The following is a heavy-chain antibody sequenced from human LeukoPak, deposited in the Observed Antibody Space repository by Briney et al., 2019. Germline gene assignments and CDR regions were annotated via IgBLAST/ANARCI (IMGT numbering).Heavy chain of an antibody. J-gene: IGHJ6*03. D-gene: IGHD5-18*01. CDR2: ISSSSSYI. V-gene: IGHV3-21*01. CDR1: GFTFSSYS. Sequence: GGSLRLSCAASGFTFSSYSMNWVRQAPGKGLEWVSSISSSSSYIYYADSVKGRFTISRDNAKNTLYLQMNSLRAEDTAVYYCAREGRGYSYGYRSYYMDVWGKGTTVTVSS. CDR3: AREGRGYSYGYRSYYMDV.